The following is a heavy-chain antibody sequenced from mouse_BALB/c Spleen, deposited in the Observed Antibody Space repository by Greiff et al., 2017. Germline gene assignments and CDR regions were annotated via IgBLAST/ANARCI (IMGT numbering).Heavy chain of an antibody. CDR3: ARSGYDEGYYYAMDY. CDR2: IDPANGNT. Sequence: EVQLHQSGAELVKPGASVKLSCTASGFNIKDTYMHWVKQRPEQGLEWIGRIDPANGNTKYDPKFQGKATITADTSSNTAYLQLSSLTSEDTAVYYCARSGYDEGYYYAMDYWGQGTSVTVSS. J-gene: IGHJ4*01. CDR1: GFNIKDTY. D-gene: IGHD2-2*01. V-gene: IGHV14-3*02.